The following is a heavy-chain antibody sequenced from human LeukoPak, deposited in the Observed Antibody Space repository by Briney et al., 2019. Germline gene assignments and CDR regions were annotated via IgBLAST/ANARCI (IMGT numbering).Heavy chain of an antibody. J-gene: IGHJ3*02. Sequence: GGSLRLSCAASGFTFSNYGMHWVRRAPGKGLEWVAVIWFDGSYKYYADSVKGRFTISRDNSKNTLYLQMNSLSAEDTAVYYCARGKEQQLYAFDIWGQGTMVTASS. V-gene: IGHV3-33*01. CDR1: GFTFSNYG. CDR2: IWFDGSYK. CDR3: ARGKEQQLYAFDI. D-gene: IGHD6-13*01.